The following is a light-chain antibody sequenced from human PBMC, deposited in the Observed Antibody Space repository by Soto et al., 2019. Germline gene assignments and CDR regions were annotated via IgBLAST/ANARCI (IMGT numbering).Light chain of an antibody. CDR3: QQCSTFPRT. Sequence: EIVLTQSPATLSLSPGERATLSCRASQSVSSYLAWYQQKPGQAPRLLIYDASNRATGIPARFSGSGSGTDFTLTISSLEPEDFAVYYCQQCSTFPRTFGQGTKVDIK. CDR2: DAS. J-gene: IGKJ1*01. V-gene: IGKV3-11*01. CDR1: QSVSSY.